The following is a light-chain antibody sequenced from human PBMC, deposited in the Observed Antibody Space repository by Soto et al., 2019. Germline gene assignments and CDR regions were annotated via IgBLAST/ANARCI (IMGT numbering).Light chain of an antibody. CDR1: QSISNN. V-gene: IGKV3-15*01. CDR3: LHYYEWPRWT. Sequence: EIVMTQSPATLSVSAGERATLSCRASQSISNNLAWYQQQPGQTPRLPIYGASTTATGIPARFSGSGTGTEFTLTISSLQSEDFAVYYCLHYYEWPRWTFGQGTKVDI. J-gene: IGKJ1*01. CDR2: GAS.